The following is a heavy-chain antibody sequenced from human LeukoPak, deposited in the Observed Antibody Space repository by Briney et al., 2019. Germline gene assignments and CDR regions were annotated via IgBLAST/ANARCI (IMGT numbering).Heavy chain of an antibody. CDR3: ARAYSSSWYVDY. V-gene: IGHV3-30*03. Sequence: GGSLRLSCAASGFTFSSYGMHWVRQAPGKGLEWVAVISYDGSNKYYADSVKGRFTISRDNSKNTLYLQMNSLRAEGTAVYYCARAYSSSWYVDYWGQGTLVTVSP. J-gene: IGHJ4*02. CDR2: ISYDGSNK. D-gene: IGHD6-13*01. CDR1: GFTFSSYG.